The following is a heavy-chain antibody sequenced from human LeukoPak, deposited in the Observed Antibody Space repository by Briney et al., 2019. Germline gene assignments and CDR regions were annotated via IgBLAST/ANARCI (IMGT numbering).Heavy chain of an antibody. CDR3: ARDATSYGSGKDYYYMDV. CDR1: GYTFTSYY. V-gene: IGHV1-18*04. CDR2: ISAYNGNT. D-gene: IGHD3-10*01. Sequence: ASVKVSCKASGYTFTSYYMHWVRQAPGQGLEWMGWISAYNGNTNYAQKLQGRVTMTTDTSMSTAYMELRSLRSDDTAVYYCARDATSYGSGKDYYYMDVWGKGTTVTVSS. J-gene: IGHJ6*03.